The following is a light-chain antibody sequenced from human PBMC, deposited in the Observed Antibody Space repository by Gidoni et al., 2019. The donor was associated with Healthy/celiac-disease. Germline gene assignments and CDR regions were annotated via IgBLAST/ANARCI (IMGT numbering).Light chain of an antibody. Sequence: AIPFTQSPSSLSASVGDRVTITCRASQGISSALAWYQQKTGKAPKLLIYDASSLESGVPSRFSGSGSGTDFTLTISSLQPEDFATYYCQQFNSYPLTFGGGTKVEIK. V-gene: IGKV1-13*02. J-gene: IGKJ4*01. CDR2: DAS. CDR1: QGISSA. CDR3: QQFNSYPLT.